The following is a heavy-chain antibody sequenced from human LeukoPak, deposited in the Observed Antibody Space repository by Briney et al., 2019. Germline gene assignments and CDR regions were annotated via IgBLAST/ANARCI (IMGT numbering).Heavy chain of an antibody. CDR3: ARDPMAAAASGGDS. CDR2: ITSRSSYT. Sequence: GGSLRLSCAASGFTFSSYSMNWVRQAPGKGLEWVSSITSRSSYTYYADSMKGRFTISRDNAKNSLYLQMNSLRAEDTAIYYCARDPMAAAASGGDSWGQGTLVTVSS. V-gene: IGHV3-21*01. CDR1: GFTFSSYS. J-gene: IGHJ4*02. D-gene: IGHD6-13*01.